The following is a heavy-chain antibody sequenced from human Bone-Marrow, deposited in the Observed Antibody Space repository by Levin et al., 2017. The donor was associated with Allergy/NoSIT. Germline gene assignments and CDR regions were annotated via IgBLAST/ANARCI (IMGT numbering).Heavy chain of an antibody. J-gene: IGHJ5*02. D-gene: IGHD3-22*01. Sequence: ASVKVSCKVTGNTLTKVSMHWVRQAPGKGLEWMGGFDSEEGETIYAPNFQGRVTLTEDTSTDTAYMELSSLRSEDPAVYFCASYVYARSSNHGWFDPWGQGTLVTVTS. CDR3: ASYVYARSSNHGWFDP. CDR2: FDSEEGET. CDR1: GNTLTKVS. V-gene: IGHV1-24*01.